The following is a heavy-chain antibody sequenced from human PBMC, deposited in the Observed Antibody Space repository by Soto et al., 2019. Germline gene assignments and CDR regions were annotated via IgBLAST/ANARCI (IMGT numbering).Heavy chain of an antibody. J-gene: IGHJ4*02. Sequence: SETLSLTCTVSGDSINSNNYYWGWIRQPQGKGREWIGSIYDSGSTYYSPSLKSRVTISVDTSKNQFSLKLSSVTAADTAVSYCASLRPPIPLCPYYYDSSGFRFWGQGTLVTVSS. D-gene: IGHD3-22*01. V-gene: IGHV4-39*01. CDR2: IYDSGST. CDR1: GDSINSNNYY. CDR3: ASLRPPIPLCPYYYDSSGFRF.